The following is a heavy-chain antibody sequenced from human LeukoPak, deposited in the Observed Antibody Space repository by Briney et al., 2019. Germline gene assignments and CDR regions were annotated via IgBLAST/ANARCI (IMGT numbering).Heavy chain of an antibody. V-gene: IGHV4-34*01. CDR1: GGSFSGYY. Sequence: PSETLSLTCAVYGGSFSGYYWSWIRQPPGKGLEWIGEINHSGSTFYNPSLKSRVTISVDRSKNQFSLKLSSVTAADTAVYYCARAIIAAPDYWGQGTLVTVSS. CDR2: INHSGST. D-gene: IGHD6-6*01. J-gene: IGHJ4*02. CDR3: ARAIIAAPDY.